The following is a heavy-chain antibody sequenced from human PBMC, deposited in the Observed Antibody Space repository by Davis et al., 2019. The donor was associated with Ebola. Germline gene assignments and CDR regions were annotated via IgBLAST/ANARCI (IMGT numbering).Heavy chain of an antibody. CDR3: ARETLVNGGWYRGNPFDY. CDR2: INPNSGGT. Sequence: ASVKVSCKASGYTFTGYYMHWVRQAPGQGLEWMGWINPNSGGTNYAQKFQGWVTMTRDTSISTAYMELSRLRSDDTAVYYCARETLVNGGWYRGNPFDYWGQGTLVTVSS. CDR1: GYTFTGYY. V-gene: IGHV1-2*04. D-gene: IGHD6-19*01. J-gene: IGHJ4*02.